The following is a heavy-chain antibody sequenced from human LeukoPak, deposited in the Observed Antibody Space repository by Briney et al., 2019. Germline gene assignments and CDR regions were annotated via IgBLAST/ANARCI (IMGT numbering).Heavy chain of an antibody. J-gene: IGHJ4*02. CDR2: ISSDGSTT. CDR3: GRGDFLPAGVDY. D-gene: IGHD2/OR15-2a*01. Sequence: GGSLRLSCVASGFSFSSYWMHWVRQVPGKGLVWVSRISSDGSTTTYADSVKGRFTISRDNAKNTLYLQMNSLRADDTAVYYCGRGDFLPAGVDYWGQGTLVTVSS. CDR1: GFSFSSYW. V-gene: IGHV3-74*01.